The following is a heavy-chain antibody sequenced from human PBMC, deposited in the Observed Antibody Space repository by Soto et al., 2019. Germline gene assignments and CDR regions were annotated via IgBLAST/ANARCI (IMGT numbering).Heavy chain of an antibody. V-gene: IGHV3-48*02. CDR3: ARADSSGYLYYFDY. Sequence: GGSLRLSCAASGFTFSSYSMNWVRQAPGKGLEWVSYISSSSSTIYYADSVKGRFTISRDNAKNSLYLQMNSLRDEDTAVYYCARADSSGYLYYFDYWGPGTLVTVSS. CDR2: ISSSSSTI. CDR1: GFTFSSYS. D-gene: IGHD3-22*01. J-gene: IGHJ4*02.